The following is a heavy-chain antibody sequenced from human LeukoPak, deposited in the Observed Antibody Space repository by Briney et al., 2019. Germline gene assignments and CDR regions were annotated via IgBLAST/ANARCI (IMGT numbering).Heavy chain of an antibody. CDR2: LSYDGSNK. CDR1: GFTFSSYA. V-gene: IGHV3-30*04. J-gene: IGHJ4*02. CDR3: ARDWDSSGPNDY. D-gene: IGHD6-19*01. Sequence: GGSLRLSCAASGFTFSSYAMHWVRQAPGKGLEWVAVLSYDGSNKYYADSVKGRFTISRDNSKNTLYLQMNSLRAEDTAVYYCARDWDSSGPNDYWGQGTLVTVSS.